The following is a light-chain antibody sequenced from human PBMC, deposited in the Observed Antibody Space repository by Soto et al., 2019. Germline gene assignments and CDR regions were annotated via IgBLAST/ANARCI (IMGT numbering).Light chain of an antibody. Sequence: EILMTQSPATLSVSPGESATLSCRASQSISSNLAWYLQKPGQSPQLLIYLGSNRASGVPDRFSGSGSGTDFTLKISRVEAEDVGVYHCMQALTAPPTFGQGTKVDIK. J-gene: IGKJ1*01. CDR1: QSISSN. CDR2: LGS. V-gene: IGKV2-28*01. CDR3: MQALTAPPT.